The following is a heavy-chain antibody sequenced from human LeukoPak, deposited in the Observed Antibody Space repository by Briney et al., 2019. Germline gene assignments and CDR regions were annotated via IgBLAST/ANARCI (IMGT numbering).Heavy chain of an antibody. CDR1: GGSISSGSYY. D-gene: IGHD2-2*01. CDR3: ARGYCSSTSCPGDFDP. J-gene: IGHJ5*02. Sequence: SQTLSLTCTVSGGSISSGSYYWSWIRQPAGKGLEWIGRIYTSGSTNYNPSLKSRVTISVDTSKNQFSLKLSSVTAADTAVYYCARGYCSSTSCPGDFDPWGQGTLVTASS. CDR2: IYTSGST. V-gene: IGHV4-61*02.